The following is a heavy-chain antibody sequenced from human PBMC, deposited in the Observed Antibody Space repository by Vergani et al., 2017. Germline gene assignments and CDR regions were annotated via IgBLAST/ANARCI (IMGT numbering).Heavy chain of an antibody. J-gene: IGHJ4*02. CDR1: GFSLSTSGMC. D-gene: IGHD5-24*01. CDR3: ARASSGRDGYNLVDY. CDR2: IDWDDDK. V-gene: IGHV2-70*01. Sequence: QVTLKESGPVLVKPTETLTLTCTFSGFSLSTSGMCVSWIRQPPGKALEWLALIDWDDDKYYSTSLKTRLTISKDTSKNQVVLTMTNMDPVDTATYYCARASSGRDGYNLVDYWGQGTLVTVSS.